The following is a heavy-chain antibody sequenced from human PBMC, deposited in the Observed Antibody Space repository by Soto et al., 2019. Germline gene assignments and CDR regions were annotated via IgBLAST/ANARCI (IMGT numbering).Heavy chain of an antibody. Sequence: ASVKVSCKASGYTFTSYYMHWVGQAPGQGLEWMGIINPSGGSTSYAQKFQGRVTMTRDTSTSTVYMELSSLRSEDTAVYYCASPTPITMVRGVKGIDTYGMDVWGQGTTVTVSS. CDR2: INPSGGST. CDR1: GYTFTSYY. J-gene: IGHJ6*02. CDR3: ASPTPITMVRGVKGIDTYGMDV. V-gene: IGHV1-46*01. D-gene: IGHD3-10*01.